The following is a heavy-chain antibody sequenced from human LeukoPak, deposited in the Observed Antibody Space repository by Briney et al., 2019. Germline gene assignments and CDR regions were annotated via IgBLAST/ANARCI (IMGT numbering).Heavy chain of an antibody. CDR1: GFTFTRYW. D-gene: IGHD4-17*01. V-gene: IGHV3-7*01. CDR3: ARDGDYIMPPFDY. CDR2: IKQDGSEK. Sequence: PGGSLRLSCVASGFTFTRYWMSWVRQAPGKGLEWVANIKQDGSEKHCVDSVKGRFTISRDNARNSVYLQMNSLSDDDTAVYYCARDGDYIMPPFDYWGQGILVTVSS. J-gene: IGHJ4*02.